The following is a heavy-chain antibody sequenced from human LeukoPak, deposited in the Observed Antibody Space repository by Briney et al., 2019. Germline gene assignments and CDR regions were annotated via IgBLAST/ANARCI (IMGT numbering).Heavy chain of an antibody. V-gene: IGHV3-30-3*01. CDR1: GFTFSSYA. Sequence: GGSLRLSCAASGFTFSSYAMHWVRQAPGKGLEWVAVISYDGSNKYYADSVKGRFTISRDNSKNTLYLQMNSLRAEDTAVYYCAGQGSDYYDSSGYLDYWGQGTLVTVSS. D-gene: IGHD3-22*01. CDR2: ISYDGSNK. J-gene: IGHJ4*02. CDR3: AGQGSDYYDSSGYLDY.